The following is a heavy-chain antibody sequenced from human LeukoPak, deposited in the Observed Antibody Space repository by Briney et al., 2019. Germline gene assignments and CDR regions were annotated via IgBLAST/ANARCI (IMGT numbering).Heavy chain of an antibody. Sequence: SSEILSLTCTVSDDSISSFYWGWIRQPPGKGLEWIAYIHSVGHSNYNPSLKSRVSMSIDTSEKQFSLKVTSVTATDTAVYYCARHITNSGSAFDLWGRGTLVTVSS. CDR2: IHSVGHS. D-gene: IGHD3-10*01. CDR1: DDSISSFY. V-gene: IGHV4-59*08. CDR3: ARHITNSGSAFDL. J-gene: IGHJ2*01.